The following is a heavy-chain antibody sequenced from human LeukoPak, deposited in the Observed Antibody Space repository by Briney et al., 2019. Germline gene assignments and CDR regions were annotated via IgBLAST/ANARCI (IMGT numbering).Heavy chain of an antibody. CDR1: GYSISSGYF. V-gene: IGHV4-38-2*01. CDR2: IYHSGST. J-gene: IGHJ4*02. CDR3: TGKYDYDSSGYYYVDY. Sequence: SETLSLTCAVSGYSISSGYFWGWIRQSPGKGLEWIGSIYHSGSTYYNPSLKSRVTISVDTSKNQFSLKLSSVTAADTAVYYCTGKYDYDSSGYYYVDYWGQGTLVTVSS. D-gene: IGHD3-22*01.